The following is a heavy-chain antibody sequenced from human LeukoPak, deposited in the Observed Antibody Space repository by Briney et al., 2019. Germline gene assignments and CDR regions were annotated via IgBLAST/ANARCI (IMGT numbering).Heavy chain of an antibody. CDR3: AREAPQSNWRGDYFDY. D-gene: IGHD1-1*01. CDR2: ISSSSSYI. V-gene: IGHV3-21*01. Sequence: GGSLRLSCEASGFTFSSYTMNWVRQAPGKGLEWVSSISSSSSYIYYADSLKGRFTISRDNDKKSLYLQMNSLRVEDTAVYYCAREAPQSNWRGDYFDYWGQGTQVTVSS. J-gene: IGHJ4*02. CDR1: GFTFSSYT.